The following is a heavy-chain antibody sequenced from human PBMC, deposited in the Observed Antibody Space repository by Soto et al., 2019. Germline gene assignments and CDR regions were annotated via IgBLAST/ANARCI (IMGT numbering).Heavy chain of an antibody. V-gene: IGHV4-30-4*01. CDR2: IYYSGSA. CDR1: GGSIRSSDYY. CDR3: AREGLSFDY. Sequence: PSETLSLTCTVSGGSIRSSDYYWTWIRQPPGKGLEWIGYIYYSGSANYNPSLKSRVTISVDTSRNQFSLKLNSVTAADTAVYYCAREGLSFDYWGQGTLVTVS. J-gene: IGHJ4*02.